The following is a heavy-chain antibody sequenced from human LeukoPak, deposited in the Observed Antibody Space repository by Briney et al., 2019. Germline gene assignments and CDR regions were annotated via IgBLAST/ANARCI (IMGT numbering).Heavy chain of an antibody. CDR1: GGSISSYY. CDR3: ARDGGVEMGDSSGSFGAFDV. D-gene: IGHD5-18*01. CDR2: IYYSGST. Sequence: SETLSLTCTVSGGSISSYYWSWIRQPPGKGLEWIGYIYYSGSTNYNPSLKSRVTISVDTSKNQFSLKLSSVTAADTAVYYCARDGGVEMGDSSGSFGAFDVWGQGTMVTVSS. J-gene: IGHJ3*01. V-gene: IGHV4-59*01.